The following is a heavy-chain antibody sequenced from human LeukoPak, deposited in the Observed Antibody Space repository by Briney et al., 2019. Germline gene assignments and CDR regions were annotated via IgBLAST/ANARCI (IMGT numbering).Heavy chain of an antibody. D-gene: IGHD1-26*01. CDR3: ARSFTGNYYSRFQH. V-gene: IGHV3-23*01. J-gene: IGHJ1*01. CDR1: GFTFRSFA. Sequence: GGSLRLSCAASGFTFRSFAMSWVRQAPGLRPEWVSTITDNGSNTYYADSVKGRFTVSRDNSRNTLLLQMNSLRAEDTAVYYCARSFTGNYYSRFQHWGQGSLVTVSS. CDR2: ITDNGSNT.